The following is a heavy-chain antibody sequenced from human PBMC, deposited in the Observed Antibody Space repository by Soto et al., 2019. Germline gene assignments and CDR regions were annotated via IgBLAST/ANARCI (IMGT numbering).Heavy chain of an antibody. J-gene: IGHJ3*02. CDR1: GYRFTSYW. CDR3: AKTRVYGDPTRHAFDI. CDR2: IYPGDSDT. D-gene: IGHD4-17*01. Sequence: GESLKISCTGSGYRFTSYWIGWVRQMPGKGLEWMGIIYPGDSDTRYSPSFQGQVTISAAKSSNTASLQWSSLKASDTAMYYCAKTRVYGDPTRHAFDIWGQGTMVTVSS. V-gene: IGHV5-51*01.